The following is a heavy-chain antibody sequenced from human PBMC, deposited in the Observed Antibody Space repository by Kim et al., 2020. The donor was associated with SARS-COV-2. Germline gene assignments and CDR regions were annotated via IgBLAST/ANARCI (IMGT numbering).Heavy chain of an antibody. CDR3: ARGGRGPYFFDC. CDR2: IYTSGTT. V-gene: IGHV3-66*01. D-gene: IGHD2-15*01. J-gene: IGHJ4*02. CDR1: SFTVSSNH. Sequence: GGSLRLSCSSSSFTVSSNHMAWVRLAPGKGLEWVSFIYTSGTTHYADSVKERFTISRDNSKNTAFLQLSGLRAADTAIYYCARGGRGPYFFDCWGQGTL.